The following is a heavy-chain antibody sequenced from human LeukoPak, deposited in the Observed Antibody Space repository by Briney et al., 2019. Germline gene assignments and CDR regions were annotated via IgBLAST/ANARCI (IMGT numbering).Heavy chain of an antibody. V-gene: IGHV4-59*01. Sequence: SETLSLTRTVAGGSISSFYWSWVRQPPGKGLEWLGYIYHTGSTNFNPSLKSRVTISEDTSKNQFSLKLSSVTAADTAVYYCARMTMIRNGAWYYYGMDVWGQGTTVTVSS. J-gene: IGHJ6*02. CDR1: GGSISSFY. D-gene: IGHD3-10*01. CDR2: IYHTGST. CDR3: ARMTMIRNGAWYYYGMDV.